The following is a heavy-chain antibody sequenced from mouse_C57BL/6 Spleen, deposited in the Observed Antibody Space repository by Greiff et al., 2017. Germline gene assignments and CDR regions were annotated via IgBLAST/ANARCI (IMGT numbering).Heavy chain of an antibody. Sequence: VKLQESGPGILQSSQTLSLTCSFSGFSLSTSGMGVSWIRQPSGKGLEWLAHIYWDDDKRYNPSLKSRLTISKDTSRNQVFLKITSVDTADTATYYCARAYDYDDGRAWFAYWGQGTLVTVSA. J-gene: IGHJ3*01. D-gene: IGHD2-4*01. CDR2: IYWDDDK. V-gene: IGHV8-12*01. CDR1: GFSLSTSGMG. CDR3: ARAYDYDDGRAWFAY.